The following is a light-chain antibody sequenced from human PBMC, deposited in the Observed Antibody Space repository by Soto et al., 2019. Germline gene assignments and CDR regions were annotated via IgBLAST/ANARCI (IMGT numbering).Light chain of an antibody. Sequence: LQMTKSPSSLSASVGDRVTITSPASQSFSSYLNWYLQKLGKAPKLLIYAASSLQFVVPSRFIGSGSGTDFTLTISSLQPEEFSTYYCQQSYSTPAFGQGTKLEIK. V-gene: IGKV1-39*01. CDR3: QQSYSTPA. J-gene: IGKJ2*01. CDR2: AAS. CDR1: QSFSSY.